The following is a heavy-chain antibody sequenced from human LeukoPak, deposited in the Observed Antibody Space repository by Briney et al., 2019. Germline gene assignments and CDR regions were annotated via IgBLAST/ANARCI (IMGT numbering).Heavy chain of an antibody. CDR2: IFTSGST. J-gene: IGHJ6*03. CDR3: AREGKITMVRGVIRYYYMDV. D-gene: IGHD3-10*01. V-gene: IGHV4-4*07. Sequence: SETLSLTCTVSGGSISSYYWSWIRQPAGKGLEWIGRIFTSGSTKYNPSLKSRVTISVDTSKNQFSLKLSSVTAADTAVYYCAREGKITMVRGVIRYYYMDVWGKGTTVTISS. CDR1: GGSISSYY.